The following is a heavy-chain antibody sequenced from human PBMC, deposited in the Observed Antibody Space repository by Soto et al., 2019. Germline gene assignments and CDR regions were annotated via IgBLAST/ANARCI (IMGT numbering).Heavy chain of an antibody. CDR1: GYTFTSYY. J-gene: IGHJ6*02. V-gene: IGHV5-10-1*01. CDR2: IDPSDSYT. Sequence: GESLKISCDGSGYTFTSYYITWARQLPGKGLEWMGRIDPSDSYTTYNPSFEGHVTISADKSIRTAYVQWTSLEASDTAMYYWARGDTAIVRKCVDVWGQGTLVTVSS. D-gene: IGHD5-18*01. CDR3: ARGDTAIVRKCVDV.